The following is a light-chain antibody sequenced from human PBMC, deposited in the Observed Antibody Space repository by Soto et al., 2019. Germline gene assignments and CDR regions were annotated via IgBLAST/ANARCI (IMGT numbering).Light chain of an antibody. Sequence: QAVVTQEPSLTVSPGGTVTLTCASSTGAVTSGYYPNWFQQKPGQAPRALIYSISNKHSWTPARFSGSLLGGKAALTLSGVQPEDEAEYYCLLYYGGAQPWVFGGGTKLTVL. CDR1: TGAVTSGYY. V-gene: IGLV7-43*01. J-gene: IGLJ3*02. CDR3: LLYYGGAQPWV. CDR2: SIS.